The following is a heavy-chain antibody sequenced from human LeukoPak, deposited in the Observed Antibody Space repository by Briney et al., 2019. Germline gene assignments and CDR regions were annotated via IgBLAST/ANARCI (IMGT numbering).Heavy chain of an antibody. CDR2: INHSGST. J-gene: IGHJ2*01. CDR3: ARAGDFWSGYIVL. Sequence: SETLSLTCAVYGGSFSGYYWSWIRQPPGKGLDWIGEINHSGSTNYNPSLKSRVTISVDTSKNQFSLKLSSVTAADTAVYYCARAGDFWSGYIVLWGRGTLVTVSS. V-gene: IGHV4-34*01. D-gene: IGHD3-3*01. CDR1: GGSFSGYY.